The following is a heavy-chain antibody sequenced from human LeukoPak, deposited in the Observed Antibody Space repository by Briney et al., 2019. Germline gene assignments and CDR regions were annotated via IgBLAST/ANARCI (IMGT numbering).Heavy chain of an antibody. Sequence: SETLSLTCTVSGGSISSSSYYWGWIRQPPGKGLEWIGYIYYSGSTNYNPSLKSRVTISVDTSENQFSLKLNSVTAADTAVYYCARQGGVATTFDYWGQGTLVTVSS. CDR3: ARQGGVATTFDY. D-gene: IGHD5-12*01. V-gene: IGHV4-61*05. J-gene: IGHJ4*02. CDR1: GGSISSSSYY. CDR2: IYYSGST.